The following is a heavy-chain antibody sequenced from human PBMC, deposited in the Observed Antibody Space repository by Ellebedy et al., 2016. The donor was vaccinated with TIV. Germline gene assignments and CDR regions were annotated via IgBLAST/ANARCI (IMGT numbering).Heavy chain of an antibody. CDR2: ISAYNGNT. CDR1: GYTFTSYG. D-gene: IGHD3-10*01. V-gene: IGHV1-18*01. J-gene: IGHJ4*02. CDR3: ARIGLLWFGELLGYFDY. Sequence: AASVKVSCKASGYTFTSYGISWVRQAPGQGLEWMGWISAYNGNTNYAQKLQGRVTMTTDTSTSTAYMELRSLRSDDTAVYYCARIGLLWFGELLGYFDYWGQGTLVTVSS.